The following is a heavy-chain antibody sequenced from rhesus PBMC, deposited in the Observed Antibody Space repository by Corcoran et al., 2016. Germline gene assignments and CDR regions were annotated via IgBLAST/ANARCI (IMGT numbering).Heavy chain of an antibody. V-gene: IGHV4-80*01. Sequence: QVQLQESGPGLVKPSETLSLTCAVSGSSISNYSWNWIRQATGKGLEWIGEINDNSGTSTYHPSLKSRVSISKAASKNQFSLTLTSVTAADTAVYYCAREHYNWGDFDYWGQGVLVTVSS. D-gene: IGHD1-26*01. J-gene: IGHJ4*01. CDR3: AREHYNWGDFDY. CDR1: GSSISNYS. CDR2: INDNSGTS.